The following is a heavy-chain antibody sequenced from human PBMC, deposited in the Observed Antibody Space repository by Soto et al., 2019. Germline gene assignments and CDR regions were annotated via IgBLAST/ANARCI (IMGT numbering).Heavy chain of an antibody. CDR2: IYYSGIT. CDR1: GGSISSGDYY. J-gene: IGHJ4*02. Sequence: SETLSLTCTVSGGSISSGDYYWSWIRQPPGKGLEWIGYIYYSGITNYNPSLKSRVTISVDTSKNQFSLKLSSVTAADTAVYYCARSSQSTVTIFDYWGQGTLVTVSS. CDR3: ARSSQSTVTIFDY. V-gene: IGHV4-61*08. D-gene: IGHD4-17*01.